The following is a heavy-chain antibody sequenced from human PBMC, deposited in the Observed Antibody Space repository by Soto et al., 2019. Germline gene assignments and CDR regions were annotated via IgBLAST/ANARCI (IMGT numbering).Heavy chain of an antibody. CDR1: GFTFGRYG. CDR3: AEETIQVGGPNYFDY. D-gene: IGHD1-1*01. J-gene: IGHJ4*02. CDR2: ISWDGLAQ. Sequence: VQLVESGGGVVQPGRSLRLLCEASGFTFGRYGMHWVRQAPGMGLEWVAVISWDGLAQYYGDSVRGRFTISRDNSQSTLYLQMNSLRTEDTAIYYCAEETIQVGGPNYFDYWGQGVLVTVSS. V-gene: IGHV3-30*18.